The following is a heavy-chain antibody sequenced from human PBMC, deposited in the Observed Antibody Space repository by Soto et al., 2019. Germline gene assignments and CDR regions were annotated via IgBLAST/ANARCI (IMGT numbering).Heavy chain of an antibody. CDR1: GFTFNTFG. CDR2: ISYDGSDE. J-gene: IGHJ4*02. D-gene: IGHD3-10*01. CDR3: ARGPYYGSGTLDF. Sequence: QVPLVESGGNMVQPGWSLTVSCAASGFTFNTFGMHWARQAPGKRLEWVAVISYDGSDEYYADSVKGRFTISRDNSMNTLSLQMNSLSVDDTGVYYCARGPYYGSGTLDFWGQGTLVTVSS. V-gene: IGHV3-30*03.